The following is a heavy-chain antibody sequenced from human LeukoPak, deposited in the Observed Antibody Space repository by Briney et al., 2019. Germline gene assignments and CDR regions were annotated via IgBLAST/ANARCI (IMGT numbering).Heavy chain of an antibody. Sequence: GGYLRLSCAASGFTFSSYWMSWVRQAPGKGLEWVANIKQDGSEKYYVDSVKGRFTISRNNAKNSLYLQMNSLRAEDTAVYYCARDDCSSISCYHNWFDPWGQGTLVTVSS. CDR2: IKQDGSEK. D-gene: IGHD2-2*01. V-gene: IGHV3-7*01. J-gene: IGHJ5*02. CDR1: GFTFSSYW. CDR3: ARDDCSSISCYHNWFDP.